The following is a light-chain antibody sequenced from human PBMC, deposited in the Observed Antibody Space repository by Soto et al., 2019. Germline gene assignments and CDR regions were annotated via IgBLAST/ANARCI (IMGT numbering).Light chain of an antibody. CDR1: QSISSW. Sequence: DIQMTQSPSTLSASVGDRVTITCRASQSISSWLAWYQQKPGKAPKLLIYKASSLESGVPSRFSGSGSGTEFTLTISSLQPYDFATYYCQQYNSYPLTFGGETRVDIK. CDR3: QQYNSYPLT. CDR2: KAS. V-gene: IGKV1-5*03. J-gene: IGKJ4*01.